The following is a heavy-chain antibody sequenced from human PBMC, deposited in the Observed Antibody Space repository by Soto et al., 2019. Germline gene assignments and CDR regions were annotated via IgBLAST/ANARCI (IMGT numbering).Heavy chain of an antibody. V-gene: IGHV3-23*01. D-gene: IGHD6-19*01. J-gene: IGHJ5*02. CDR1: GFTFSSSA. CDR3: AKCSVGTVRTSGWCNWFDP. CDR2: IRVGGGDT. Sequence: EVRQLESGGGLAQPGGSRRLSCAASGFTFSSSAKNWVRQAPGKGLEWVSSIRVGGGDTFYADSVRGRFTVSRDISRNTLYLQMNSLRAEDTAIYYCAKCSVGTVRTSGWCNWFDPWGQGTLVTVSS.